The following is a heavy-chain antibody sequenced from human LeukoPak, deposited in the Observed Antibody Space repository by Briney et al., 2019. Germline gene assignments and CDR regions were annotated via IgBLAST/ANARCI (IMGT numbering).Heavy chain of an antibody. CDR1: VGSFSGYS. J-gene: IGHJ2*01. CDR3: ARGRGAVAGRWYFDL. Sequence: SETLSLTCAVYVGSFSGYSWSWIRQPPGKGLEWRGEINHSGSTNYNPSLKSRVNLSVDTSKTRSPLKLSSVTAADTAVYYCARGRGAVAGRWYFDLWGRGTLVTVSS. D-gene: IGHD6-19*01. V-gene: IGHV4-34*01. CDR2: INHSGST.